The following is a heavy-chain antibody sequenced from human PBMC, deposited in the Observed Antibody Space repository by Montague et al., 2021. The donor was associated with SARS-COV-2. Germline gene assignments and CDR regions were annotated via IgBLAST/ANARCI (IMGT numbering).Heavy chain of an antibody. CDR1: GFTVGNNY. CDR2: MYSGGST. J-gene: IGHJ4*02. D-gene: IGHD3-10*01. CDR3: ARLDLIRANYY. Sequence: SPRLSCAVSGFTVGNNYMSWVRQAPGKGLEWVSLMYSGGSTYYADSVRGRFRISRDNPKNTVDLQMDSLRVEDTAIYYCARLDLIRANYYWGQGTLVTVSS. V-gene: IGHV3-66*01.